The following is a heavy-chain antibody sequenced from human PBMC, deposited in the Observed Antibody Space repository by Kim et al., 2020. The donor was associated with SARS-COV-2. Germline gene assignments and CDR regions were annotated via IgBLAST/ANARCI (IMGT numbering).Heavy chain of an antibody. CDR1: GFTFSSYA. J-gene: IGHJ6*02. V-gene: IGHV3-30*04. CDR3: ARDAVEWEPHPPPGMEV. CDR2: ISYDGSNK. D-gene: IGHD1-26*01. Sequence: GGSLRLSCAASGFTFSSYAMHWVRQAPGKGLEWVAVISYDGSNKYYADSVKGRFTISRDNSKNTLYLQMNSLRAEDTAVYYCARDAVEWEPHPPPGMEVWGQGTTVAVSS.